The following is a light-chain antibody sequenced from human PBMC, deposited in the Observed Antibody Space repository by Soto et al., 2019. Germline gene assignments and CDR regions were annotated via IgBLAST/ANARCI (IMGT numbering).Light chain of an antibody. CDR2: WAS. CDR1: QSVLSSSRNKNY. V-gene: IGKV4-1*01. Sequence: DIVMTQSPDSLAVSLGERATINCKSSQSVLSSSRNKNYLAWYQQKPGQPPKLLIYWASTRESGVPDRFSGSGSGTDFTLTISSLQAEHVAVYYCQQYYSTPRTFGQGTKVEIK. J-gene: IGKJ1*01. CDR3: QQYYSTPRT.